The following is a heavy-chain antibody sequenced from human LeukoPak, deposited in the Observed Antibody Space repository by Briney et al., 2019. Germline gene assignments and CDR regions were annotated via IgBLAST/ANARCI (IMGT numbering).Heavy chain of an antibody. Sequence: PSETLSLTCTVSGGSISSYYWRWIRQPAGKGLEWIGRIYTSGSTNYNPSLKSRVTMTVDTSKNQFSLKLSSVTAADTAVYYCAREGDIVVVPAAMEAFDIWGQGTMVTVSS. D-gene: IGHD2-2*01. CDR1: GGSISSYY. J-gene: IGHJ3*02. CDR2: IYTSGST. V-gene: IGHV4-4*07. CDR3: AREGDIVVVPAAMEAFDI.